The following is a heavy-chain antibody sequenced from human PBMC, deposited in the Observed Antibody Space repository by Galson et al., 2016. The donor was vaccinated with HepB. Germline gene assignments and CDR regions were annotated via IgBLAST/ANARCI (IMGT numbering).Heavy chain of an antibody. CDR1: GFSFSSHA. D-gene: IGHD3/OR15-3a*01. V-gene: IGHV3-23*01. CDR3: ASHSRSSPIMIFAVVISPFDP. Sequence: SLRLSCAAAGFSFSSHAMSWVRQAPGKGLEWISAITSNGRGTYYADSVKGRFTISRDNSRNTLYLQMNRLRVEDTAVYYCASHSRSSPIMIFAVVISPFDPWGQGTLVTVSS. J-gene: IGHJ5*02. CDR2: ITSNGRGT.